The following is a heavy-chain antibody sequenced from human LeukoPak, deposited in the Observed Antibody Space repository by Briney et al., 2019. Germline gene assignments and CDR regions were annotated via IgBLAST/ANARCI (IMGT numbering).Heavy chain of an antibody. V-gene: IGHV3-53*04. CDR2: IYSGGST. CDR1: GFTVSSNY. J-gene: IGHJ3*02. D-gene: IGHD3-22*01. Sequence: GGSLRLSCAASGFTVSSNYMSWVRQAPGKGLEWVSVIYSGGSTYYADSVKGRFTISRHNSKNTLYLQMNSLRAEDTAVYYCARRNYFDSSGPDAFDIWGQGTMVTVSP. CDR3: ARRNYFDSSGPDAFDI.